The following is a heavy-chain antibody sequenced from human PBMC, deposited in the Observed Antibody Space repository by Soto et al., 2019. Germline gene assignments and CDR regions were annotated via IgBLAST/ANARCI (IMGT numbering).Heavy chain of an antibody. V-gene: IGHV4-31*03. D-gene: IGHD6-19*01. CDR2: IYYSGST. CDR1: GGSISSGGYY. J-gene: IGHJ3*02. Sequence: PSETLSLTCTVSGGSISSGGYYWSWIRQHPGKGLEWIGYIYYSGSTYYNPSLKSRVTISVDTSKNQFSLKLSSVTAADTAVYYCARAALPYSSGEDAFDIWGQGTMVTISS. CDR3: ARAALPYSSGEDAFDI.